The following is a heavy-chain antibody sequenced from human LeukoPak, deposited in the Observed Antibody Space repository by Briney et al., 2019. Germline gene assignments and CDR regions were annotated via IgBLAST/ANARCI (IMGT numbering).Heavy chain of an antibody. V-gene: IGHV1-2*02. D-gene: IGHD3-3*01. CDR3: ARGIYPGQYYDFWSGYRGRNYYFDY. CDR1: GYTFTGYY. Sequence: ASVKVSCKASGYTFTGYYMHWVRQAPGQGLEWMGWINPNSGGTNYAQKFQGRVTMTRNTSISTAYMELSSLRSEDTAVYYCARGIYPGQYYDFWSGYRGRNYYFDYWGQGTLVTVSS. J-gene: IGHJ4*02. CDR2: INPNSGGT.